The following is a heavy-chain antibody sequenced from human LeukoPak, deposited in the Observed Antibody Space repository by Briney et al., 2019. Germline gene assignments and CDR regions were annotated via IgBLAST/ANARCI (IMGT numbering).Heavy chain of an antibody. Sequence: GESLKISFKGSGXSFTSYWIGWVRQMPGKGLEWMGIIYPGDSDTRYSPSFQGQVTMSADKSISTAYLQWSSLRASDTAVYFCARRQSCSGGSCYEDFDYWGQGTRVTVSS. V-gene: IGHV5-51*01. CDR1: GXSFTSYW. CDR2: IYPGDSDT. J-gene: IGHJ4*02. D-gene: IGHD2-15*01. CDR3: ARRQSCSGGSCYEDFDY.